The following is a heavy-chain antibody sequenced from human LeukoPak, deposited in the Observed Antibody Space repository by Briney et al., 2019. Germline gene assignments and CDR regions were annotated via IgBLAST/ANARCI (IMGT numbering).Heavy chain of an antibody. CDR3: AKDIGFVLDTAMFDY. CDR1: GFTFDDYA. D-gene: IGHD5-18*01. V-gene: IGHV3-9*01. J-gene: IGHJ4*02. Sequence: GRSLRLSCAASGFTFDDYAMHWVRQAPGKGLEWVSGISRNSGSIGYADSVKGRFTISRDNAKNSLYLQMNSLRAEDTALYYCAKDIGFVLDTAMFDYWGQGTLVTVSS. CDR2: ISRNSGSI.